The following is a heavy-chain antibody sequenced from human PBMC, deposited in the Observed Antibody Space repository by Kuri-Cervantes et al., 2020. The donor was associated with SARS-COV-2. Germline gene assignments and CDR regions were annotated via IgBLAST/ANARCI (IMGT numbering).Heavy chain of an antibody. CDR3: ARPSRGGFDY. CDR2: ITDSGRKT. CDR1: GFTFSSFA. Sequence: GGSLRPSCAASGFTFSSFAMSWVRQAPGKGLEWVSAITDSGRKTYFSDSVKGRFTISRDNSKSMLFLQMSGLTGEDTARYYCARPSRGGFDYWGQGSLVTVSS. J-gene: IGHJ4*02. V-gene: IGHV3-23*01.